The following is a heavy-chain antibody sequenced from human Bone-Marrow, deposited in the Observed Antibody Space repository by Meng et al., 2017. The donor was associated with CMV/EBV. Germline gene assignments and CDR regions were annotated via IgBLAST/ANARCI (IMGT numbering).Heavy chain of an antibody. CDR1: GGTFSSYT. CDR3: ARGTDHKGIARLSYPLDY. J-gene: IGHJ4*02. Sequence: SVKVSCKASGGTFSSYTISWVRQAPGQGLEWMGRIIPILGIANYAQKFQGRVTITADTSTSTAYMELRSLRSDDTAVYYCARGTDHKGIARLSYPLDYWGQGTLVTVSS. V-gene: IGHV1-69*02. D-gene: IGHD3-16*02. CDR2: IIPILGIA.